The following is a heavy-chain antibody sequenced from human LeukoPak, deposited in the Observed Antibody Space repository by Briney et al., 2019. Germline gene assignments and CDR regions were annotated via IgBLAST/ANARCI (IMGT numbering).Heavy chain of an antibody. J-gene: IGHJ6*03. V-gene: IGHV4-39*01. CDR2: IYYSGSA. CDR1: GVSISSSNYY. Sequence: PSETLSLTCTVSGVSISSSNYYWGWIRQPPGKGLEWIGTIYYSGSAQYNPSLKSRVTISVETSKNQFSLKLNSVTAADTAVYYCARGGDYFYYYYHYYMDVWGKGTTVTVSS. D-gene: IGHD2-21*02. CDR3: ARGGDYFYYYYHYYMDV.